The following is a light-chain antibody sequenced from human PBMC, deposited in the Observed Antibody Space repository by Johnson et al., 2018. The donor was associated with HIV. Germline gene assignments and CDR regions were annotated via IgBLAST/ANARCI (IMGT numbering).Light chain of an antibody. CDR2: DNN. Sequence: QSVLTQPPSVSAAPGQKVTISCSGSSSNIGNNYVSWYQHHPGTAPKLLIYDNNKRPSGIPDRFSGSKSGTSATLGITGLQTGDEADYYCGTWDSSLSAAFGTGTKVTVL. V-gene: IGLV1-51*01. J-gene: IGLJ1*01. CDR1: SSNIGNNY. CDR3: GTWDSSLSAA.